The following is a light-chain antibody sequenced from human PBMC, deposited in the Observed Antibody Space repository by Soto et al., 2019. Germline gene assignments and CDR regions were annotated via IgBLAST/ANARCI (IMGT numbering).Light chain of an antibody. CDR2: DAS. V-gene: IGKV1-33*01. CDR3: QQYNNWPF. CDR1: QDISNY. Sequence: DIQMTQSPSSLSASVGDRVTITCQASQDISNYLNWYQQKPGKAPKLLIYDASNLETGVPSRFSGSGSGTDFTFTISSLQPEDIAVYYCQQYNNWPFFGPGTKVDIK. J-gene: IGKJ3*01.